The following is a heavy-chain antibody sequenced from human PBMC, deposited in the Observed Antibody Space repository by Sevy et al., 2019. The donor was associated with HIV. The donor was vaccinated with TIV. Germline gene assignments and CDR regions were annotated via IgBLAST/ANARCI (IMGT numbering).Heavy chain of an antibody. Sequence: GESLKISCAASGFSVSNNYMSWLRQAPGKGLEYVAVSNSGGTTYYADSVKGRFTISRDSSKNTLDLQMNSLRAEDTAVYYCARDLSLWGQGTLVTVSS. V-gene: IGHV3-66*02. CDR1: GFSVSNNY. J-gene: IGHJ4*02. CDR3: ARDLSL. CDR2: SNSGGTT.